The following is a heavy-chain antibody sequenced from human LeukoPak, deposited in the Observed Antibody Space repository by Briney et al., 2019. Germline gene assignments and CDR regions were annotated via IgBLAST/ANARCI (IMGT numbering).Heavy chain of an antibody. D-gene: IGHD1-26*01. CDR3: ARRGVGATYYVDY. J-gene: IGHJ4*02. CDR1: GGSISSSNW. Sequence: PSETLSLTCAVSGGSISSSNWWSWVRQPPGKGLEWIGEIYHSGSTNYNPSLKSRVTISVDKSKNQFSLKLSSVTAADTAVYYCARRGVGATYYVDYWGQGTLVTVSS. CDR2: IYHSGST. V-gene: IGHV4-4*02.